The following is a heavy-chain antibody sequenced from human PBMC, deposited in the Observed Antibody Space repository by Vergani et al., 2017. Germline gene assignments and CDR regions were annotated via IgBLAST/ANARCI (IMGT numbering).Heavy chain of an antibody. Sequence: EVQLVESGGGLIQPGGSLRLSCAASGFTVSSNYMSWVPQAPGQGLEWVSVIYSGCSTYYADSVKGRITIDRDNTTNTLYLKMNSLRAEDADVYYCATGLVSSACVAFDIWGQGTMVTVSS. CDR2: IYSGCST. CDR3: ATGLVSSACVAFDI. D-gene: IGHD3/OR15-3a*01. CDR1: GFTVSSNY. J-gene: IGHJ3*02. V-gene: IGHV3-53*01.